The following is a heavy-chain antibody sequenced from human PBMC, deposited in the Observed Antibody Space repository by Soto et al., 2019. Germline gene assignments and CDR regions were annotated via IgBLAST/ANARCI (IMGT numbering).Heavy chain of an antibody. Sequence: PSETLSLTCAVYGGSFSGYYWSWIRQPPGKGLEWTGEINHSGSTNYNPSLKSRVTISVDTSKNQFSLKLSSVTAADTAVYYCARGGLWLVKGGYYYYYGMDVWGQGTTVTVSS. D-gene: IGHD6-19*01. J-gene: IGHJ6*02. CDR3: ARGGLWLVKGGYYYYYGMDV. V-gene: IGHV4-34*01. CDR1: GGSFSGYY. CDR2: INHSGST.